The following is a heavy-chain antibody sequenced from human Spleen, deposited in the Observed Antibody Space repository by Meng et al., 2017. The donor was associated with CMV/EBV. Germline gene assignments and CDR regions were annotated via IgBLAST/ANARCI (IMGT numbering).Heavy chain of an antibody. CDR3: AKSVGSLGYFDY. J-gene: IGHJ4*02. CDR2: IWYDGGKK. Sequence: GESLKISCAASGFTFSSYGMHWVRQAPGKGLEWVAVIWYDGGKKYSADSVKGRFTISRDNSKNTLYLQMNSLRAEDTAVYYCAKSVGSLGYFDYWGQGTLVTVSS. V-gene: IGHV3-33*06. D-gene: IGHD2-15*01. CDR1: GFTFSSYG.